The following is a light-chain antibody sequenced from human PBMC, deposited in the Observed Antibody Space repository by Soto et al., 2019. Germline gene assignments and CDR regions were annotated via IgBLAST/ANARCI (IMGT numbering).Light chain of an antibody. CDR3: SSYTSSSRV. Sequence: QPVLTQPASVSGSPGQSITISCTGTSSDVGGYNYVSWYQQHSGKAPKLMIYEVSNRPSGVSNRFSGSKSGNTASLTISGRQAEDEADYYCSSYTSSSRVFGTGTKVTVL. J-gene: IGLJ1*01. V-gene: IGLV2-14*01. CDR1: SSDVGGYNY. CDR2: EVS.